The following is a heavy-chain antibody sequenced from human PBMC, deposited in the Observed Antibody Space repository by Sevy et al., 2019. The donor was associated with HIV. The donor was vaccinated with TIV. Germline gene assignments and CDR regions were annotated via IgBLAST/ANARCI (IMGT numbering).Heavy chain of an antibody. D-gene: IGHD6-13*01. CDR2: INQDGGVT. Sequence: GGSLRLSCVASGFTLNNYWMHWVRQAPGKGLEWVANINQDGGVTYYVDSVRGRSTISRDNGRNLVFLQMNSLRVDDTALYFCVRAIAKDGSFWGQGTLVTVSS. V-gene: IGHV3-7*01. J-gene: IGHJ4*02. CDR3: VRAIAKDGSF. CDR1: GFTLNNYW.